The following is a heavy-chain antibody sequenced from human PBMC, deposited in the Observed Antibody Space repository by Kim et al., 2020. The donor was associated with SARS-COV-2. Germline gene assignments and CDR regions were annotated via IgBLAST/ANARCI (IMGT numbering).Heavy chain of an antibody. Sequence: HNPSLKSQVTISVDTSKNQFSLKVSSVTAADTAVYYCARGSDYGDYFDYWGQGTLVTVSS. D-gene: IGHD4-17*01. V-gene: IGHV4-34*01. J-gene: IGHJ4*02. CDR3: ARGSDYGDYFDY.